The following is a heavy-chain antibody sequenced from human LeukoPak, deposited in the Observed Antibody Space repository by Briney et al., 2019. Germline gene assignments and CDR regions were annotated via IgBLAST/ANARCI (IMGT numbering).Heavy chain of an antibody. D-gene: IGHD3-10*01. CDR1: GYSFTSYW. CDR2: IYPGDSDT. Sequence: GESLKISCKGSGYSFTSYWIGWVRQMPGKGLEWMGIIYPGDSDTRYSPSFQGQVTISADKSISTAYLQWSSLKASDTAMYYSARYYYGSGRGANWFDPWGQGTLVTVSS. J-gene: IGHJ5*02. V-gene: IGHV5-51*01. CDR3: ARYYYGSGRGANWFDP.